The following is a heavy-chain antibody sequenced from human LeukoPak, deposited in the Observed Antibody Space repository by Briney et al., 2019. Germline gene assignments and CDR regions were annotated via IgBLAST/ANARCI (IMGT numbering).Heavy chain of an antibody. CDR2: IYTSGST. CDR3: ARAGSGTYYKGFDY. D-gene: IGHD3-10*01. Sequence: PSETLSLTCTVSGGSISSGSYYWSWIRQPAGKGLEWIGRIYTSGSTNYKPSLKSRVTISVDTSKYQFSLKLSSVTAADTAEYYCARAGSGTYYKGFDYWGQGTLVTVSS. V-gene: IGHV4-61*02. CDR1: GGSISSGSYY. J-gene: IGHJ4*02.